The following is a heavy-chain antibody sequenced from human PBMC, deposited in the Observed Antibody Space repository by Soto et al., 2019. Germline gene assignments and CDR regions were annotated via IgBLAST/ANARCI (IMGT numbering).Heavy chain of an antibody. CDR3: ARDGNRGFDMDV. Sequence: EVQVVESGGGFVQPGGSLRLSCEGSGFTFSTYNMDWVRQAPGKGLEWVSYITNTGGTIYYADSVRGRFTISRDNAKNTLFLQMNSLRDDDTAVYYCARDGNRGFDMDVWGQGTTVTVSS. V-gene: IGHV3-48*02. J-gene: IGHJ6*02. CDR1: GFTFSTYN. CDR2: ITNTGGTI.